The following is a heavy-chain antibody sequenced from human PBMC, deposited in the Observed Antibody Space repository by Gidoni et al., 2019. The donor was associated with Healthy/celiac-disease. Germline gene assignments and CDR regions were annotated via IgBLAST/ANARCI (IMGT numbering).Heavy chain of an antibody. CDR2: INPSGGST. D-gene: IGHD2-15*01. CDR1: GYTFTRYY. J-gene: IGHJ6*03. V-gene: IGHV1-46*03. CDR3: ARDALYCSGGSCHPSGYYYYMDV. Sequence: QVQLVQSGAEVKKPGASVKVSCKASGYTFTRYYMHWVRQAPGQGLEWMGIINPSGGSTSYAQKVQGRVTMTRDTSTSTVYMELSSLRSEDTAVYYCARDALYCSGGSCHPSGYYYYMDVWGKGTTVTVSS.